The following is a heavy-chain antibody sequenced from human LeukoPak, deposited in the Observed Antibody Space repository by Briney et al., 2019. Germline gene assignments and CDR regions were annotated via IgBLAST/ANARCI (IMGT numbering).Heavy chain of an antibody. CDR1: GYTFTSYG. CDR3: ARDTDDLDI. J-gene: IGHJ3*02. CDR2: ISAYNGNT. Sequence: GASVKVSCKASGYTFTSYGISWVRQAPGQGLEWMGWISAYNGNTNYAQKFQGRVTMTRDTSTSTAYMELSSLGSEDTAVYYCARDTDDLDIWGQGTMVTVSS. V-gene: IGHV1-18*01.